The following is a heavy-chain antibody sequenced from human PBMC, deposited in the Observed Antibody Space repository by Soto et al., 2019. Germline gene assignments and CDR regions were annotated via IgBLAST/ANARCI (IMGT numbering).Heavy chain of an antibody. CDR1: GYTCTGYY. J-gene: IGHJ5*02. V-gene: IGHV1-2*02. D-gene: IGHD3-22*01. Sequence: ASVKVSCKASGYTCTGYYMHWVRQAPGQGREGMGWINPNSGGTNYAQKFQGRVTMTRDTSISTAYMELSRLRSDDTAVYYCARDKGYCDSSGYYQLNWFDPWGQGTLVTVSS. CDR2: INPNSGGT. CDR3: ARDKGYCDSSGYYQLNWFDP.